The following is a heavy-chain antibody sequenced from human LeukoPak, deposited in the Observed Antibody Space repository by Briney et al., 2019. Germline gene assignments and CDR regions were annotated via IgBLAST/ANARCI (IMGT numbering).Heavy chain of an antibody. J-gene: IGHJ5*02. Sequence: PSETLSLTCTVSGGSISSGDYYWSWIRQPPGKGLEWIGYIYYSGSTYYNPSLKSRVTISVDTSKNQFSLKLSSVTAADTAVYYCARAGVVPAARLWMGDWFDPWGQGTLVTVSS. D-gene: IGHD2-2*01. CDR2: IYYSGST. CDR1: GGSISSGDYY. V-gene: IGHV4-30-4*01. CDR3: ARAGVVPAARLWMGDWFDP.